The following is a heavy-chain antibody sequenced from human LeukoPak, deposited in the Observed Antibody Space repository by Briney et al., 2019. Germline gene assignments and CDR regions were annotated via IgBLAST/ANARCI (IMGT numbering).Heavy chain of an antibody. CDR3: AKDGRITMIVVVSIDY. D-gene: IGHD3-22*01. CDR1: GFTFSSYA. CDR2: ISGSGGST. J-gene: IGHJ4*02. Sequence: GGSLRLSCAASGFTFSSYAMSWVRQAPGKGLEWVSAISGSGGSTYYADSVKGRFTISRDNSKNTLYLQMNSLRAEDTAVYYCAKDGRITMIVVVSIDYCGQGSLVTVSS. V-gene: IGHV3-23*01.